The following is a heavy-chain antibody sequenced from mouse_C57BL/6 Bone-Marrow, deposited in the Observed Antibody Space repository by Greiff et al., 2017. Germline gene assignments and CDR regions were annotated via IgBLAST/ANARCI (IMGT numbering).Heavy chain of an antibody. J-gene: IGHJ3*01. CDR2: INPSSGYT. CDR1: GYTFTSYW. Sequence: VQRVESGAELAKPGASVKLSCKASGYTFTSYWMHWVKQRPGQGLEWIGYINPSSGYTKYNQKFKDKATLTADKSSSTAYMQLSSLTYEDSAVYYCARFGGLRRAWFAYWGQGTLVTVSA. D-gene: IGHD2-4*01. CDR3: ARFGGLRRAWFAY. V-gene: IGHV1-7*01.